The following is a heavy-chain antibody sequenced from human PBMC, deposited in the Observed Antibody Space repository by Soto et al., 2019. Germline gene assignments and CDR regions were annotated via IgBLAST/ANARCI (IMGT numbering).Heavy chain of an antibody. CDR2: IIPIFGTA. D-gene: IGHD3-22*01. V-gene: IGHV1-69*13. CDR1: GGTFSSYA. Sequence: SVKVSCKASGGTFSSYAISWVRQAPGQGLEWMGGIIPIFGTANYAQKFQGRVTITADESTSTAYMELSSLRSEDTAVYYCASTYDSSGYYQGYWGQGTRVTVSS. CDR3: ASTYDSSGYYQGY. J-gene: IGHJ4*02.